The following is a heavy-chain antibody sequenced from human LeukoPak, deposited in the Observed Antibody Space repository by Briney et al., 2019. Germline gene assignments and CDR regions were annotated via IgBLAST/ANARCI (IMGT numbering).Heavy chain of an antibody. Sequence: ASVKVSCKASGYSFSGYYIHWVRQAPGQGLEWMGWINPNSGATNYAQKFHGTVTMTRDTSTSTAYMELTRLKSDDTGIYYCARDQNYFDSTAYYRIDCWGQGTRVTVSS. CDR1: GYSFSGYY. V-gene: IGHV1-2*02. CDR2: INPNSGAT. CDR3: ARDQNYFDSTAYYRIDC. J-gene: IGHJ4*02. D-gene: IGHD3-22*01.